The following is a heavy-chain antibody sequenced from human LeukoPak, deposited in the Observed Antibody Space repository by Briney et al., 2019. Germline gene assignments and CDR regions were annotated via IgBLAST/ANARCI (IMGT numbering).Heavy chain of an antibody. CDR1: GFTASSNY. Sequence: GGSLRLSCAASGFTASSNYMSWVRQAPGKGLEWVSIIYSADNTYYADSVKGRFTISRDNAKNSLYLQMNSLRAEDTAVYYCARCSGRGMDYYYYMDVWGKGTTVTVSS. J-gene: IGHJ6*03. V-gene: IGHV3-53*01. D-gene: IGHD6-19*01. CDR3: ARCSGRGMDYYYYMDV. CDR2: IYSADNT.